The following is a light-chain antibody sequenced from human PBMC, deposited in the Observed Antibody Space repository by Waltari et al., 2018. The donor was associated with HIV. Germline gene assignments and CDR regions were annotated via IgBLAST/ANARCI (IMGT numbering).Light chain of an antibody. J-gene: IGKJ1*01. V-gene: IGKV3-11*01. Sequence: PGERATLSCRASQSVSSYLAWYQQKPGQAPRLLIYDASNRATGIPARFSGSGSGTDFTLTISSLEPEDFAVYYCQQRSNWPPWTFGQGTKVEIK. CDR1: QSVSSY. CDR3: QQRSNWPPWT. CDR2: DAS.